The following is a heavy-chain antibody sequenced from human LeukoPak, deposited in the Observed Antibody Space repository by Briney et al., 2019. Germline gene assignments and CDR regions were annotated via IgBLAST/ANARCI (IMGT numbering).Heavy chain of an antibody. D-gene: IGHD2-8*01. J-gene: IGHJ4*02. V-gene: IGHV3-23*01. CDR2: ISDSGDYT. CDR3: AKDPSIGKFCTNGVFSPFAY. CDR1: GFTFSSYA. Sequence: GGSLTLSCAGSGFTFSSYAMSWVRQAPGQGLEWVSVISDSGDYTSYADSVRGRFTISRDNSRNTLYLQMISLRPEDTAVYYCAKDPSIGKFCTNGVFSPFAYWGQGTLVTVSS.